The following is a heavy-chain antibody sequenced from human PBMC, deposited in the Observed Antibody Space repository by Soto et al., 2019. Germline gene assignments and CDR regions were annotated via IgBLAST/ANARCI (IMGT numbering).Heavy chain of an antibody. CDR3: ARHALQYCGGDCYLLPYFDL. Sequence: EVQLVESGGGLVQPGGSLKLSCAASGFTFSGSAMHWVRQASGKGLEWVGRIRSKAKNYATVYAASVKGRFTISRDDSKNTAHLQMNSLKTEDTAVYYCARHALQYCGGDCYLLPYFDLWGRGTLVTVSS. V-gene: IGHV3-73*02. D-gene: IGHD2-21*02. CDR1: GFTFSGSA. J-gene: IGHJ2*01. CDR2: IRSKAKNYAT.